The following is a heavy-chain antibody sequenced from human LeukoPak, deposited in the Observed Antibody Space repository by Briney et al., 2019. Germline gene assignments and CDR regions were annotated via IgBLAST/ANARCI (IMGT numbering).Heavy chain of an antibody. CDR3: ARVRQQLFYFDD. D-gene: IGHD6-13*01. CDR1: GFXVSSNY. V-gene: IGHV3-66*01. Sequence: PGGSLRLSCAASGFXVSSNYISWVRQAPGKGLEWVSVIYSGGSTYYADSVKGRLTISRDNSKNTLYLQMNSLRAEDTAVYYCARVRQQLFYFDDWGQGTLVTVSS. CDR2: IYSGGST. J-gene: IGHJ4*02.